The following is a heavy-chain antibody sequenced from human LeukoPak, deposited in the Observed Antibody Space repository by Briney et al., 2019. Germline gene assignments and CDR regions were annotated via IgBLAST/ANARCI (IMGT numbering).Heavy chain of an antibody. V-gene: IGHV4-59*12. J-gene: IGHJ4*02. CDR2: IYYSGST. D-gene: IGHD6-13*01. Sequence: SETLSLTCTVSGGSISSYYWSWIRQPPGKGLEWIGYIYYSGSTNYNPSLKSRVTISVDTSKNQFSLKLSSVTAADTAVYYCARGGSSNLGYWGQGTLVTVSS. CDR3: ARGGSSNLGY. CDR1: GGSISSYY.